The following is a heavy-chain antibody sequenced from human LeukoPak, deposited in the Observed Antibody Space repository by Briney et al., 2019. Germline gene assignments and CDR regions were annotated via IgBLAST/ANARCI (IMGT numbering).Heavy chain of an antibody. CDR3: ARGLWLSLGAFDI. D-gene: IGHD5-12*01. CDR2: ITHSGST. J-gene: IGHJ3*02. V-gene: IGHV4-34*01. Sequence: SETLSLTSAVYGGSFSGYYWSWIRQPPGKGLEWIGEITHSGSTNYNPSLKSRVTISVDTSKNQFSLKLSSVTAADTAVYYCARGLWLSLGAFDIWGQGTMVTVSS. CDR1: GGSFSGYY.